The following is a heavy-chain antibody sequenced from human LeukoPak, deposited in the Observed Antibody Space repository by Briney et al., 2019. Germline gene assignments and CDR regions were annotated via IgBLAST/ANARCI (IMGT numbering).Heavy chain of an antibody. CDR2: IYYSGST. CDR1: GGSISSSNYY. CDR3: GSGSYSGRHDD. V-gene: IGHV4-39*01. Sequence: PSETLSLTCTVSGGSISSSNYYWGWLPQPPGKGLEWIGSIYYSGSTYYNPTLKSPVTISLSTAKNPFSLKLSSVTAPPQLLYSCGSGSYSGRHDDWGQGTLVTVSS. J-gene: IGHJ4*02. D-gene: IGHD1-26*01.